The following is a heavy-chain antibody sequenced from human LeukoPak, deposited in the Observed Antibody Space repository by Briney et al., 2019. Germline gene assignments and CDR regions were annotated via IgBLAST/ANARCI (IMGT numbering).Heavy chain of an antibody. CDR2: ISAYNGNT. Sequence: ASVKVSCKASGYTFTSYGISWVRQAPGQGLEWMGWISAYNGNTNYAQKLQGRVTMTTDTSTSTAYMELRSLRSDDTAVYYCARDGAITIFGLAPLEPDFDYWGQGTLVTVSS. V-gene: IGHV1-18*01. CDR3: ARDGAITIFGLAPLEPDFDY. J-gene: IGHJ4*02. CDR1: GYTFTSYG. D-gene: IGHD3-3*01.